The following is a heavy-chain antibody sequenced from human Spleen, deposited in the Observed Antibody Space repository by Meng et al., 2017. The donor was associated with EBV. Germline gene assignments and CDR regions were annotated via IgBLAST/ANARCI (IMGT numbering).Heavy chain of an antibody. CDR3: ARDGQGLLRGIDY. J-gene: IGHJ4*02. Sequence: EVQLVESGXXLXKHGGXXRXXCAASGFTFSTYSMNWVRQAPGKGLEWVSFISFSSNYIYYADSVKGRFTISRDNAKNSLSLQMNSLRAEDTAVYYCARDGQGLLRGIDYWGQGPLVTVSS. CDR2: ISFSSNYI. V-gene: IGHV3-21*01. CDR1: GFTFSTYS. D-gene: IGHD2-15*01.